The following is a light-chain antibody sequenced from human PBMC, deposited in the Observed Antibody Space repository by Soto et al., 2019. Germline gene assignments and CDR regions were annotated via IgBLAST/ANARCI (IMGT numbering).Light chain of an antibody. Sequence: EIVLTQSPGTLSLSPGERATLSCRASQNVDTKYLAWYQQKPGQAPRLLIYDASNRATGIPDRFSGSGSGTDFTLTISRLEPQDFAVYYCQQYGSSPLTFGGGTKVDIK. J-gene: IGKJ4*01. CDR1: QNVDTKY. V-gene: IGKV3-20*01. CDR2: DAS. CDR3: QQYGSSPLT.